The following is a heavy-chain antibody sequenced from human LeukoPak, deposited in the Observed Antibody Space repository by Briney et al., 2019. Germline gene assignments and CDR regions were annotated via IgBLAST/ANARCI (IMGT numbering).Heavy chain of an antibody. V-gene: IGHV4-39*07. CDR2: IYYSGST. Sequence: PSETLSLTCTVSGGSISSSSYYWGWIRQPPGTGLEWIGSIYYSGSTYYNPSLKSRVTISVDTSKNQFSLKLSSVTAADTAVYYCARDLTYSSGWYDYWGQGTLVTVSS. J-gene: IGHJ4*02. D-gene: IGHD6-19*01. CDR1: GGSISSSSYY. CDR3: ARDLTYSSGWYDY.